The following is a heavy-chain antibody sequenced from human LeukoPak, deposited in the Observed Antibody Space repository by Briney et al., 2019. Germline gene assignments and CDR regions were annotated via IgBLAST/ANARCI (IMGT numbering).Heavy chain of an antibody. CDR3: ARDGGQQLVSFDY. Sequence: GGSLRLSCAASGFTFSSYSMNWVRQAPGKGLEWVSSISSSSSYIYYADSVKGRFTISRDNAKNSLYLQMNSLRAEDTAVYCCARDGGQQLVSFDYWGQGTLVTVSS. CDR1: GFTFSSYS. J-gene: IGHJ4*02. CDR2: ISSSSSYI. V-gene: IGHV3-21*01. D-gene: IGHD6-13*01.